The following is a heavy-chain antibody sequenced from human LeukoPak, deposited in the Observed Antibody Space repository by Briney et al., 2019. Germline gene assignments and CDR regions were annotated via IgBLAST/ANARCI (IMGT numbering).Heavy chain of an antibody. CDR3: AKVRSAASYD. CDR2: ISWNSGSI. Sequence: SGGSLRLSCAVSGFIFDDYAMHWVRQAPGKGLEWVSGISWNSGSIGYADSVKGRFTISRDNAKNSLYLQMNSLRAEDTALYYCAKVRSAASYDWGQGTLVTVSS. CDR1: GFIFDDYA. D-gene: IGHD3-16*01. J-gene: IGHJ4*02. V-gene: IGHV3-9*01.